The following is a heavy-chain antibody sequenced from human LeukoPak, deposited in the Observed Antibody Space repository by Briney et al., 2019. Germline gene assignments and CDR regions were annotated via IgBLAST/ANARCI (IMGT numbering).Heavy chain of an antibody. CDR3: ARDRGAVTTVYYYYYMDV. V-gene: IGHV4-34*01. CDR2: INHSGST. Sequence: SETLSLTCAVYGGSFSGYYWSWIRQPPGKGLEWIGEINHSGSTNYNPSLKSRVTISVDTSKNQFSLKLGSVTAADTAVYYCARDRGAVTTVYYYYYMDVWGKGTTVTVSS. CDR1: GGSFSGYY. J-gene: IGHJ6*03. D-gene: IGHD4-17*01.